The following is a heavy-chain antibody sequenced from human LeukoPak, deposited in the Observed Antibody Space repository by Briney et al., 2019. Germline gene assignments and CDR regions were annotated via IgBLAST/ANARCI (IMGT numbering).Heavy chain of an antibody. V-gene: IGHV4-39*01. D-gene: IGHD1-14*01. CDR2: IYYSGST. Sequence: SETLSLTCTVSGGSISSSSYYWGWIRQPPGKGLEWIGSIYYSGSTYYNPSLKSRVTISVDTSKNQFSLKLSSVTAADTAVYYCARYLSYERGRSTVYGTRDRFDYWGQGTLVTVSS. J-gene: IGHJ4*02. CDR3: ARYLSYERGRSTVYGTRDRFDY. CDR1: GGSISSSSYY.